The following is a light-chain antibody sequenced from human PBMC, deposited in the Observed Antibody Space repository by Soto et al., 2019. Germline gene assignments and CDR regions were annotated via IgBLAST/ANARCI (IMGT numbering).Light chain of an antibody. V-gene: IGLV1-40*01. J-gene: IGLJ1*01. CDR2: GNI. Sequence: QSVLTQPPSVSGAPGQRVTISCTGSSSNIGAAYAVHWYQQLPGTAPKLLIYGNINRPSGVPDRFSGSKSGTSASLAITGLQAEDEADYYCQSYDSSLSGYVFGTGTKLTVL. CDR3: QSYDSSLSGYV. CDR1: SSNIGAAYA.